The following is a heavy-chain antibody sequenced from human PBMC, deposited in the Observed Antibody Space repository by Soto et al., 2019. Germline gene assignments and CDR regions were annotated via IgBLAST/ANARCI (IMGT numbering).Heavy chain of an antibody. CDR1: GGSFSAYY. CDR2: INHSGGT. CDR3: ARGYESGYTFGHDL. V-gene: IGHV4-34*01. Sequence: PSETLSLTCAVYGGSFSAYYWSWIRQPPGKGLEWIGEINHSGGTSYNPSLKSRVTISVDTSKSQFSLKLTSVTAADRAVYFCARGYESGYTFGHDLWGQGTLVTVSS. D-gene: IGHD3-3*01. J-gene: IGHJ5*02.